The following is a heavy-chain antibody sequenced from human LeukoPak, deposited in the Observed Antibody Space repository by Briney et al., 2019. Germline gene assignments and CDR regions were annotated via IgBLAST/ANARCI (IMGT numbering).Heavy chain of an antibody. D-gene: IGHD3-3*01. CDR3: ARGRRQSNDFWSGYGFDY. V-gene: IGHV3-33*01. J-gene: IGHJ4*02. Sequence: GGSLRLSCAASGFTFSSYGMHWVRQAPGKGLEWVAVIWYDGSNKYYADSVKGRFTISRDNSKNTLYLRMNSLRAEDTAVYYCARGRRQSNDFWSGYGFDYWSQGTLVTVSS. CDR1: GFTFSSYG. CDR2: IWYDGSNK.